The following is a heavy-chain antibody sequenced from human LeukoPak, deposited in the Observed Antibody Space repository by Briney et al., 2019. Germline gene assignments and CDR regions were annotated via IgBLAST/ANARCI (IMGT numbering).Heavy chain of an antibody. V-gene: IGHV4-34*01. CDR1: GGSLSGYY. Sequence: SETLSLTCAVYGGSLSGYYWRWIRQPPGKGLEWIGEINHSGSTNYDPSRKSRVTISRDTSKNQLSLKLSSVTAADTAVYYCARARMITFGGVIARYDYWGQGTLVTVSS. CDR3: ARARMITFGGVIARYDY. J-gene: IGHJ4*02. CDR2: INHSGST. D-gene: IGHD3-16*02.